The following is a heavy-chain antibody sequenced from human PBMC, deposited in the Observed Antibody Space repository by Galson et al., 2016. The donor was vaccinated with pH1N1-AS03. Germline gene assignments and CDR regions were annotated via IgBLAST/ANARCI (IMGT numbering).Heavy chain of an antibody. CDR3: ARGSGGYGLDV. CDR2: IYHSGST. V-gene: IGHV4-30-2*01. J-gene: IGHJ6*02. Sequence: TLSLTCAVSGGSISSSGVYSWSWIRQPPGKGLEWIGNIYHSGSTYYSPSLKSRVTISIDRSQNQFSLKLTSLTAADTAVYYCARGSGGYGLDVWGQGPTVTVSS. CDR1: GGSISSSGVYS. D-gene: IGHD5-12*01.